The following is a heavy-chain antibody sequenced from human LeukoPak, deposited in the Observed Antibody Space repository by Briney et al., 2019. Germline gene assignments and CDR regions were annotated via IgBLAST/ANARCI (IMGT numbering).Heavy chain of an antibody. CDR2: VSGSGGST. D-gene: IGHD5-18*01. Sequence: GGSLRLSCAASGFTFSSYAMSWVRQAPGKGLEWVSAVSGSGGSTYYADSVKGRFTISRDNSKNTLYLQMNSLRAEDTAVYCCAKELSAMVMYYFDYWGQGTLVTVSS. J-gene: IGHJ4*02. CDR1: GFTFSSYA. V-gene: IGHV3-23*01. CDR3: AKELSAMVMYYFDY.